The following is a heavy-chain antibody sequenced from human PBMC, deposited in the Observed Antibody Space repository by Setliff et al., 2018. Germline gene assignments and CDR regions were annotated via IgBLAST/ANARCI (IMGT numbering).Heavy chain of an antibody. J-gene: IGHJ1*01. Sequence: ASVKVSCKASGYTFTNFGISWVREAPGQGLEWMGWISASNGKTNYAQKFQGRVTMTTDTSTSTAYMDLRSLRSDDTAVYYCARNIMIFGVLNTAEYFQHWGQGTRVTVSS. V-gene: IGHV1-18*01. D-gene: IGHD3-3*01. CDR3: ARNIMIFGVLNTAEYFQH. CDR2: ISASNGKT. CDR1: GYTFTNFG.